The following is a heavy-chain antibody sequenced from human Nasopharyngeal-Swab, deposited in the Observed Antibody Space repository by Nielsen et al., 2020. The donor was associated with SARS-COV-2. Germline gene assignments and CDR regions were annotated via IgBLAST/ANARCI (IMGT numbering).Heavy chain of an antibody. CDR2: ISHTGSDI. CDR3: ARGFGSGRH. V-gene: IGHV3-21*01. Sequence: LSLTCVGSGFIFSTYNLNWVRQAPGKGLEWVSSISHTGSDIYYADSVKGRFTISRDNAKNSVYLQMNSLRAEDTAVYYCARGFGSGRHWGQGTLVTVSS. J-gene: IGHJ4*02. D-gene: IGHD3-10*01. CDR1: GFIFSTYN.